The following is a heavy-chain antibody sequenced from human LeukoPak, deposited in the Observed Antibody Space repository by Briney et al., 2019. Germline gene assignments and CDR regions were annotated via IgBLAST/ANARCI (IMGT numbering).Heavy chain of an antibody. D-gene: IGHD4-11*01. CDR3: ARASMTRMDAY. Sequence: VQPGGSLRLSCAASGFTVSSNYMSWVRQAPGKGLEWVSVIYSGGSTYYADSVKGRFTISRDNSKNTLYLRMNSLRAEDTAVYYCARASMTRMDAYWGQGTLVTVSS. CDR2: IYSGGST. V-gene: IGHV3-66*02. CDR1: GFTVSSNY. J-gene: IGHJ4*02.